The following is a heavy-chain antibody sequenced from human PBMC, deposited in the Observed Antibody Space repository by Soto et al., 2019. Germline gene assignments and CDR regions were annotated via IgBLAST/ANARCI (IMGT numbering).Heavy chain of an antibody. D-gene: IGHD3-22*01. J-gene: IGHJ3*02. V-gene: IGHV3-53*01. CDR3: ARNYDSTAGGAFDI. CDR1: GFTVSSNY. CDR2: IYSGGST. Sequence: EVHLVESGGGLIQPGGSLRLSCAASGFTVSSNYMSWVRQAPGKGLEWVSVIYSGGSTYYADSVKGRFTISRDNSKNTLYLQMNSLRAEDTAVYYCARNYDSTAGGAFDIWGQGTMVTVSS.